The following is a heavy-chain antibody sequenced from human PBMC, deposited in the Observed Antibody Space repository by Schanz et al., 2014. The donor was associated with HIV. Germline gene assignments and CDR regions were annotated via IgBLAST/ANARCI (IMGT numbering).Heavy chain of an antibody. Sequence: QVQLQESGPGLVKPSETLSLTCIVSGGSISSYYWSWIRQPAGKGLEWIGRIYTSGSTNYNPSLKSRVTMSVHTSKNQFSLNLSSVTAADTAVYYCAREPKPDSSGYYPVDYWGQGTLVTVSS. D-gene: IGHD3-22*01. V-gene: IGHV4-4*07. CDR3: AREPKPDSSGYYPVDY. J-gene: IGHJ4*02. CDR2: IYTSGST. CDR1: GGSISSYY.